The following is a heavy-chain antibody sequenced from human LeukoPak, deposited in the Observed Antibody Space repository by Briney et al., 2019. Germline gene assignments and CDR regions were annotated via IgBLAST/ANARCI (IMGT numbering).Heavy chain of an antibody. CDR3: AKDSPGYSYGLGGFDY. CDR2: IRYDGSNK. CDR1: GFTFSSYG. Sequence: GGSLRLSCAASGFTFSSYGMHWVRQAPGKGLEWVAFIRYDGSNKYYADSVKGRFTISRDNSKNTLYLQMNSLRAEDTAVYYCAKDSPGYSYGLGGFDYWGQGTLVTVSS. V-gene: IGHV3-30*02. J-gene: IGHJ4*02. D-gene: IGHD5-18*01.